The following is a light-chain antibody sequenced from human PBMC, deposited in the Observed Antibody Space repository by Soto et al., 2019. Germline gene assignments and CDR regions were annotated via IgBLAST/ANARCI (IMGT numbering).Light chain of an antibody. CDR3: QQSYSFPLT. CDR2: ATS. CDR1: QSISSY. V-gene: IGKV1-39*01. Sequence: DIQMTQSPSSLSASIGDRVTITCRASQSISSYLNWYQQEAGRAPKLLIYATSSLETGVPSRFSGSGSGTDFILTISSLQPEDFASYHCQQSYSFPLTFGGGTKVEIK. J-gene: IGKJ4*01.